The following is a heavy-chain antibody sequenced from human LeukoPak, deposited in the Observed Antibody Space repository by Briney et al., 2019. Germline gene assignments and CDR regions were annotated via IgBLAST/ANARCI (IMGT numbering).Heavy chain of an antibody. CDR3: AKHTTLPPSYYFDY. CDR2: VSNDGSTT. D-gene: IGHD4-17*01. CDR1: GFTFNNYC. J-gene: IGHJ4*02. Sequence: GGSLSLSHAASGFTFNNYCMSWVRQAPGKGLYWVGIVSNDGSTTYYADSVKGRFTISRDNSKNTLYLQMNNLRPEDTAAYYCAKHTTLPPSYYFDYRGERTLVTVSS. V-gene: IGHV3-30*18.